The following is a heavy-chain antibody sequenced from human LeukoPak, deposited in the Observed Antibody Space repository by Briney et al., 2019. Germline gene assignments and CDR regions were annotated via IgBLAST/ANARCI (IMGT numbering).Heavy chain of an antibody. CDR3: ARGGGYYDYVWGSYRYSAFDI. V-gene: IGHV4-39*07. CDR2: IYYSGST. Sequence: SETLSLTCTVSGGSISSSSYYWGWIRQPPGKGLEWIGSIYYSGSTYYNPSLKSRVTISVDTSKNQFSLKLSSVTAVDTAVYYCARGGGYYDYVWGSYRYSAFDIWGQGTMVTVSS. CDR1: GGSISSSSYY. D-gene: IGHD3-16*02. J-gene: IGHJ3*02.